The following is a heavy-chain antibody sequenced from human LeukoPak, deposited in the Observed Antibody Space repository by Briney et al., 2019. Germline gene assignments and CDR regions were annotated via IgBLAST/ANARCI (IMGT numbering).Heavy chain of an antibody. J-gene: IGHJ4*02. CDR3: ARGHSSGWHPFDY. V-gene: IGHV3-48*04. CDR2: ISSSGSTI. Sequence: PGGSLRLSCAASGFTFSSYAMSWVRQAPGKGLEWVSYISSSGSTIYYADSVKGRFTISRDNAKNSLYLQMNSLRAEDTAVYYCARGHSSGWHPFDYWGQGTLVTVSS. D-gene: IGHD6-19*01. CDR1: GFTFSSYA.